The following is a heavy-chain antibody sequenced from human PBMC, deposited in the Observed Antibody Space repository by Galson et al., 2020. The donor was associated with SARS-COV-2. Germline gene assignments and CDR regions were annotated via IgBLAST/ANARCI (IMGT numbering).Heavy chain of an antibody. Sequence: ASVKVSCKASGYNFTSYGISWVRQAPGQGLEWMGWINPNSGGTNYAQKFQGRVTMTRDTSISTAYMELSRLRSDDTAVYYCARDLPYYYDSKGMDVWGQGTTVTVSS. CDR3: ARDLPYYYDSKGMDV. J-gene: IGHJ6*02. CDR1: GYNFTSYG. CDR2: INPNSGGT. V-gene: IGHV1-2*02. D-gene: IGHD3-22*01.